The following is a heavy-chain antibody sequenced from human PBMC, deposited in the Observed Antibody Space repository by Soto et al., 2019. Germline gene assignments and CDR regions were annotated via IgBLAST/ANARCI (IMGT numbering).Heavy chain of an antibody. CDR3: AKEGYCSSSSCPKGSYFYGMDV. D-gene: IGHD2-2*01. J-gene: IGHJ6*04. V-gene: IGHV3-30-3*02. CDR2: ISYDGNNK. CDR1: GFIFSNYA. Sequence: QVQLVESGGGVVQPGRSLRLSCAASGFIFSNYAMHWVRQAPGKGLEWVAVISYDGNNKYYADSVKGRFTISRDNSKNTLYLQVNSLRGEETAVYYCAKEGYCSSSSCPKGSYFYGMDVWGEGTPVFVSS.